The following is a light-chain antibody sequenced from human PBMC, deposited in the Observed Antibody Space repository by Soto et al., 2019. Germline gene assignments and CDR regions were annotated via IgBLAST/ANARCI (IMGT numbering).Light chain of an antibody. CDR2: GHS. V-gene: IGLV1-40*01. CDR1: SSNIGAGYD. Sequence: QSVLTQPASVSGAPGQRVTISCTGSSSNIGAGYDVHWYQQLPGTAPKLLIYGHSNRPSGVPDRFSGSKSGTSASLAITALQTEYEADYYCQSYDITLSAVLFGGGTKLTVL. J-gene: IGLJ2*01. CDR3: QSYDITLSAVL.